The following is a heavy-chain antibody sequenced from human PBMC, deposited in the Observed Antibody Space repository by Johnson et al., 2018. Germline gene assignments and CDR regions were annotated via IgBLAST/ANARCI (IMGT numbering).Heavy chain of an antibody. J-gene: IGHJ6*03. CDR1: GGTFSSYT. CDR3: ASQQLVYYYYMDV. D-gene: IGHD6-13*01. Sequence: QVQLVESGAEVKKPGSSVKVSCKASGGTFSSYTISWVRQAPGQGLEWMGRIIPILGIANYAQKFQGRVTITADKSTSTAYMELSSLRAEDTAVYYCASQQLVYYYYMDVWGKGTTVTVSS. CDR2: IIPILGIA. V-gene: IGHV1-69*09.